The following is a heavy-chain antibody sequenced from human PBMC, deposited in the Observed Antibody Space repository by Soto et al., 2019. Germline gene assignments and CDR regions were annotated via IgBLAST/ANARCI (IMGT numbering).Heavy chain of an antibody. CDR1: GFTFSSYW. Sequence: GGSLRLSCAASGFTFSSYWMTWVRHNPGKGLERVASMNQGGSEKDYVDSVEGRFTISRDNSKNSLYLQMNSLRAEDTAVYYCARDPSFGAFDVWGQGTMVTVSS. V-gene: IGHV3-7*01. CDR3: ARDPSFGAFDV. CDR2: MNQGGSEK. D-gene: IGHD3-16*01. J-gene: IGHJ3*01.